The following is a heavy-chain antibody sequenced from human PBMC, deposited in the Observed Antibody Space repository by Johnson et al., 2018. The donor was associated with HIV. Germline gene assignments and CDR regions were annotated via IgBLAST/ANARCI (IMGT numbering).Heavy chain of an antibody. J-gene: IGHJ3*02. V-gene: IGHV3-48*03. CDR2: IASSDSPI. D-gene: IGHD3-3*01. Sequence: VQLVESGGGLVQPGRSLRLSSSASGFTFADYAMHWVRQAPGKGLEWVSYIASSDSPIYYADSVKGRFTLSMDNAKNSLYLQMNTLRAEDTAVYYCARGRGLQFLEWPTGLWSAFDIWGQGTMVTVSS. CDR1: GFTFADYA. CDR3: ARGRGLQFLEWPTGLWSAFDI.